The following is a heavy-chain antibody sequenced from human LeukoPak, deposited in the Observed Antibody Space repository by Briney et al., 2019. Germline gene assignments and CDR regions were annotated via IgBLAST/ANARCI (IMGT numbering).Heavy chain of an antibody. V-gene: IGHV4-39*07. Sequence: SETLSLTCTVSGGSISSSSYYWGWIRQPPGKGLEWIGSIYYSGSTNYNPSLKSRVTISVDTSKNQLSLKLSSVTAADTAVYYCARRHSSLFDYGSRYFDYWGQGTLVTVSS. CDR3: ARRHSSLFDYGSRYFDY. D-gene: IGHD4-17*01. J-gene: IGHJ4*02. CDR2: IYYSGST. CDR1: GGSISSSSYY.